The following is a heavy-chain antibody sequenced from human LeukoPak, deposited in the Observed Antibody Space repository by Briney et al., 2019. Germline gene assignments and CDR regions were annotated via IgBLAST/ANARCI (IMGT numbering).Heavy chain of an antibody. CDR1: GGTFSAYW. J-gene: IGHJ4*02. CDR3: AKGPRDSDVY. D-gene: IGHD1-26*01. CDR2: INHAGRVK. V-gene: IGHV3-7*01. Sequence: GGSLRLSCAVSGGTFSAYWMAWVRQSPAKGLEWVAEINHAGRVKYYVHSMKGRFTLSGDNAKNSLYLQMNSLGAEDTAVYFSAKGPRDSDVYWGQGTLVTVSS.